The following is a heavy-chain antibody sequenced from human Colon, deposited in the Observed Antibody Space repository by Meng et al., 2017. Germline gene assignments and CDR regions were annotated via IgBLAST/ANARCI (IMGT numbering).Heavy chain of an antibody. CDR2: ISTSSSYI. Sequence: VQLVGSGGGLVKLGGSLGLSCAASGFTFSSYSMNWVRQAPGKGLEWVSSISTSSSYIYYADSVKGRFTISRDDAKNSLYLQMNSLRAEDTAVYYCARELQLGYWGQGTLVTVSS. V-gene: IGHV3-21*01. CDR1: GFTFSSYS. CDR3: ARELQLGY. D-gene: IGHD5-24*01. J-gene: IGHJ4*02.